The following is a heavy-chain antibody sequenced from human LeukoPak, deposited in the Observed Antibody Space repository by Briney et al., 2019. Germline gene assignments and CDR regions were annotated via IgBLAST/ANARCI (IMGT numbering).Heavy chain of an antibody. CDR2: IIPIFGTA. D-gene: IGHD3-10*01. V-gene: IGHV1-69*13. CDR1: GGTFSSYA. CDR3: ARSGWTLPRPSAYYYYYGMDV. Sequence: SVKVSCKASGGTFSSYAISWVRQAPGQGLEWMGGIIPIFGTANYAQKFQGRVTITADESTSTAYMELSSLRSEDTAVYYCARSGWTLPRPSAYYYYYGMDVWGQGTTVTVSS. J-gene: IGHJ6*02.